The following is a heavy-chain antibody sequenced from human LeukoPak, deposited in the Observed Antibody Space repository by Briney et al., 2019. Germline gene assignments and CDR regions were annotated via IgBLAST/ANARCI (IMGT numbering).Heavy chain of an antibody. CDR1: GYTXTDYY. J-gene: IGHJ6*02. CDR2: INPNSGGT. V-gene: IGHV1-2*02. D-gene: IGHD2-2*01. Sequence: GASVKVSCKASGYTXTDYYMHWVRQAPGQGLEWMGWINPNSGGTNSAQKFQGRVTMTRDTSVSTAYMELSRLRSDDTAVYYCARDHCTSSGCYEYYYYGMDVWGQGTTVTVSS. CDR3: ARDHCTSSGCYEYYYYGMDV.